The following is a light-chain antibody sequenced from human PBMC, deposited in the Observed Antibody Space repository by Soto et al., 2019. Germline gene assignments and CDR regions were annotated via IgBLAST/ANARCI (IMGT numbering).Light chain of an antibody. CDR2: AAS. V-gene: IGKV1-16*01. Sequence: DIQMTQAPSSLSASVGDRVTITCRASQGISNHLAWFQQKPGKAPKSLIYAASTLYGGVPSRFSGSGSGTEFALTISSLQPEDLATYYCQHYHNYPLTFGGGTKVEMK. CDR1: QGISNH. CDR3: QHYHNYPLT. J-gene: IGKJ4*01.